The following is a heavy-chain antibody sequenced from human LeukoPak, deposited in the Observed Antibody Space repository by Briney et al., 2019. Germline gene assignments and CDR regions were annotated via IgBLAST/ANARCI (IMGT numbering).Heavy chain of an antibody. Sequence: QPGGSLRLSCAASGFTFSSYGMRWVRQAPGKGLEWVAFIRYDGSNKYYADSVKGRFTISRDNAKNSLYLQMNSLRAEDTALYYCARVITIFGVVIIRNAFDIWGQGTMVTVSS. D-gene: IGHD3-3*01. CDR1: GFTFSSYG. J-gene: IGHJ3*02. CDR3: ARVITIFGVVIIRNAFDI. CDR2: IRYDGSNK. V-gene: IGHV3-30*02.